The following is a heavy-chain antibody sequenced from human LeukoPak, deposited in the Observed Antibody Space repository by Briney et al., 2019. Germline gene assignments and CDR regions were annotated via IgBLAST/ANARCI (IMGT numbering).Heavy chain of an antibody. J-gene: IGHJ4*02. CDR3: ARKNGLDV. D-gene: IGHD3/OR15-3a*01. CDR1: GFLFKLFA. V-gene: IGHV3-7*01. Sequence: GGSLRLSCVGSGFLFKLFAVGWVRQAPGKGLEWVANIKQDGSEKYYVDSVKGRFTISRDNAKNSLYLQMNSLRAEDTAMYYCARKNGLDVWGQGTLVTVSS. CDR2: IKQDGSEK.